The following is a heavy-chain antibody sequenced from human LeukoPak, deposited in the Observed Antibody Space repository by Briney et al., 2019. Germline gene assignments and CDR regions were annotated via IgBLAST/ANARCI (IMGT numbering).Heavy chain of an antibody. CDR1: GGSISSSSYY. J-gene: IGHJ6*03. D-gene: IGHD3-9*01. Sequence: PSETLSLTCTVSGGSISSSSYYWGWIRQPPGKGLEWIGSIYYSGSTYYNPSLKSRVTISVDTSKNQFSLKLSSVTAADTAVYYCARSDFDWLLPPGSYYYYYYMDVWGKGTTVTISS. CDR2: IYYSGST. CDR3: ARSDFDWLLPPGSYYYYYYMDV. V-gene: IGHV4-39*01.